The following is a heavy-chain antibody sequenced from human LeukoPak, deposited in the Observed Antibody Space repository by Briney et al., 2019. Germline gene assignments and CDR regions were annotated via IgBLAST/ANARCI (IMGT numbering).Heavy chain of an antibody. V-gene: IGHV1-69*13. CDR1: GYTFTSYG. J-gene: IGHJ5*02. Sequence: ASVKVSCKASGYTFTSYGIGWVRQAPGQGLEWMGGIIPIFGTANYAQKFQGRVTITADESTSAAYMELSSLRSEDTAVYYCARSVAQGITIFGVVPNWFDPWGQGTLVTVSS. CDR3: ARSVAQGITIFGVVPNWFDP. CDR2: IIPIFGTA. D-gene: IGHD3-3*01.